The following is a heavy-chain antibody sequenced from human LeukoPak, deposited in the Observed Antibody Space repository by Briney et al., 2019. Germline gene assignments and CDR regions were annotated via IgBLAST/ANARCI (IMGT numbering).Heavy chain of an antibody. J-gene: IGHJ4*02. V-gene: IGHV3-30*18. CDR3: AKLATAVAGIDY. CDR1: GFTFSSYG. Sequence: GGSLRLSCAASGFTFSSYGMHGVRQAPGKGREGVAVISYDGSNKYYADSVKGRFTISRDNSKNTLYLQMNSLRAEDTAVYYCAKLATAVAGIDYWGQGTLVTVSS. CDR2: ISYDGSNK. D-gene: IGHD6-19*01.